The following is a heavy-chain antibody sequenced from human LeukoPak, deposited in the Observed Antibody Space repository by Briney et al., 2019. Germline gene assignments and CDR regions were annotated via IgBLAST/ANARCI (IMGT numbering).Heavy chain of an antibody. D-gene: IGHD6-13*01. J-gene: IGHJ4*02. V-gene: IGHV3-13*01. CDR1: GFTFGSYD. Sequence: PGGSLRLSCAASGFTFGSYDMHWVRQATGKGLEWVSAIGTAGDTYYPGSVKGRFTISRENAKNSLYLQMNSLRAGDTAVYYCARGNRVAAAGTIDYWGQGTLVTVSS. CDR3: ARGNRVAAAGTIDY. CDR2: IGTAGDT.